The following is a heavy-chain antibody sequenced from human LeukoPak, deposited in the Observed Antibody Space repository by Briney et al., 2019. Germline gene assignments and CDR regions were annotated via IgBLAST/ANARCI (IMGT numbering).Heavy chain of an antibody. V-gene: IGHV1-18*01. D-gene: IGHD2/OR15-2a*01. CDR3: ARDEGIVPTQSDY. Sequence: ASEKVSCKASGYTFTSYGITWVRQTPGQGLEWMGWISAYNGNTKYVQKFQGRVTMTTDTSTNTAYMELRSLRSAGTAGYFCARDEGIVPTQSDYWGQGTLVTVSS. J-gene: IGHJ4*02. CDR1: GYTFTSYG. CDR2: ISAYNGNT.